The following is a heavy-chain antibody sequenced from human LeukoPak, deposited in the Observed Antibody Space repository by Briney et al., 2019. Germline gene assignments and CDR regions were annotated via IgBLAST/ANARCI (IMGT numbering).Heavy chain of an antibody. CDR1: GYNFANDW. V-gene: IGHV5-51*01. J-gene: IGHJ4*02. CDR2: IYPDDSDT. CDR3: ARQESEITTPANRYFDR. D-gene: IGHD2-15*01. Sequence: GESLKISCKGSGYNFANDWIGWVRQMPGKGLEWMGIIYPDDSDTIYSPSFQGQVIISADKSISTAYLQWSSLKASDSAIYYCARQESEITTPANRYFDRWGQGALVTVSS.